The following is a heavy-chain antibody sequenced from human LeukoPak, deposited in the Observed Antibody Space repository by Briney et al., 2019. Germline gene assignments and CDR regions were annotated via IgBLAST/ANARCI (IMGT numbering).Heavy chain of an antibody. CDR3: ARAPHSYGVRDAFDI. CDR1: GFTVSSNY. Sequence: GGSLRLSCAASGFTVSSNYMSWVRQAPGKGLEWVSVIYSGDSTYYADSVKGRFTISRDNSKNTLYLQMNSLRAEDTAVYYCARAPHSYGVRDAFDIWGQGTMVTVSS. J-gene: IGHJ3*02. V-gene: IGHV3-66*01. D-gene: IGHD5-18*01. CDR2: IYSGDST.